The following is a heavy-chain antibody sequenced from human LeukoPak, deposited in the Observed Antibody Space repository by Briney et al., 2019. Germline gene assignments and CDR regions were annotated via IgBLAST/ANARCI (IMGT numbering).Heavy chain of an antibody. CDR2: ISASGGST. Sequence: GGSLRLSCAASGFTFSSYAMSWVRQAPGKGLEWASAISASGGSTYYADSVKGRFTISRDNSKNTLYLQMNSLRAEDTAVYYCAHPTEYSSSWYGNWFDPWGQGTLVTVSS. J-gene: IGHJ5*02. D-gene: IGHD6-13*01. V-gene: IGHV3-23*01. CDR3: AHPTEYSSSWYGNWFDP. CDR1: GFTFSSYA.